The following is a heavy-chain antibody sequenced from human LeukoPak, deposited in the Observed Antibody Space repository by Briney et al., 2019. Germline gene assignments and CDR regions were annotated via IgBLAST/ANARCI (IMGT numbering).Heavy chain of an antibody. V-gene: IGHV4-39*01. D-gene: IGHD5-12*01. CDR1: GGSISSSSYF. CDR3: ARHVKSIVTTQFDY. CDR2: FYHSGST. J-gene: IGHJ4*02. Sequence: SETLSLTCTVSGGSISSSSYFWGWIRQPPGRGLEWIGSFYHSGSTYYNSSLSSRVTISADTSKNQFSLKLSSVTAADTAVYYCARHVKSIVTTQFDYWGQGTLVTVSS.